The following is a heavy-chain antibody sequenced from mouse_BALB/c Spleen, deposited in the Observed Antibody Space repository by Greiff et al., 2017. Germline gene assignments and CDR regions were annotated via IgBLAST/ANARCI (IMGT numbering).Heavy chain of an antibody. V-gene: IGHV1S41*01. D-gene: IGHD2-4*01. J-gene: IGHJ4*01. CDR2: IAPGSGST. Sequence: DLVKPGASVKLSCKASGYTFTSYWLNWIKQRPGQGLEWIGRIAPGSGSTYYNEMFKGKATLTVDTSSSTAYIQLSSLSSEDSAVYFCARSTSTMITTGAMDYWGQGTSVTVSS. CDR3: ARSTSTMITTGAMDY. CDR1: GYTFTSYW.